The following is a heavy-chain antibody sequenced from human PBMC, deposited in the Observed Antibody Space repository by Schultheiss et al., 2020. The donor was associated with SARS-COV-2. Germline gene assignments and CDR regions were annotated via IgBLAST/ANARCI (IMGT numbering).Heavy chain of an antibody. J-gene: IGHJ4*02. CDR1: GYTFTGYY. V-gene: IGHV1-2*02. CDR3: ANLRAGPNEN. Sequence: GESLKISCKASGYTFTGYYLHWVRQAPGQGPEWMGWINPNNGGTSYIQKFQGRVTLTWDTSISTAYMELNRLTSDDTAIYFCANLRAGPNENWGPGTLVTVSS. CDR2: INPNNGGT.